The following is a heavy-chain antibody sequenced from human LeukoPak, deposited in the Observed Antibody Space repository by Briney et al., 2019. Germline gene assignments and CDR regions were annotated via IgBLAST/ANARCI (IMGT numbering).Heavy chain of an antibody. V-gene: IGHV4-59*08. CDR3: ARHGHDRYDFWSDQYWYFDL. CDR2: IYYSGST. CDR1: GGSMSPYH. D-gene: IGHD3-3*01. Sequence: SETLSLTCTVSGGSMSPYHWGWIRQPPGKGLEWTGYIYYSGSTNYNPSLKSRVTISVDTSKNQFSLKLSSVTAADTAVYYCARHGHDRYDFWSDQYWYFDLWGRGTLVTVSS. J-gene: IGHJ2*01.